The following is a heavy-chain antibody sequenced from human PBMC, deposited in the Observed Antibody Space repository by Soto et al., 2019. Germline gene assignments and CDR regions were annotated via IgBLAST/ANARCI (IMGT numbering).Heavy chain of an antibody. V-gene: IGHV4-61*05. D-gene: IGHD3-10*01. CDR2: VYYSGST. J-gene: IGHJ4*02. Sequence: SETLSLTCTVARGSISSSSNYWGWIRQHPGKVLGWIGYVYYSGSTNYNPSLKSRVTISVDTSKNQFSLKLSSVTAAVTAVYYCARTLNTILLYYFDYWGQGTLVTVSS. CDR3: ARTLNTILLYYFDY. CDR1: RGSISSSSNY.